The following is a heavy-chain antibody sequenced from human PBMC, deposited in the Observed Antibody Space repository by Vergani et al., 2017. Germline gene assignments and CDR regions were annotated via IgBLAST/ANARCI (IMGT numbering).Heavy chain of an antibody. CDR3: ARDRVTTSPNHYYYYGMDV. D-gene: IGHD4-17*01. J-gene: IGHJ6*02. V-gene: IGHV3-33*01. CDR2: IWYDGSNK. Sequence: QVQLVESGGGVVQPGRSLRLSCAASGFTFSSYGMHWVRQAPGKGLEWVAVIWYDGSNKYYADSVKGRFTISRDNSKNTLYLQMNSLRAEDTAVYYCARDRVTTSPNHYYYYGMDVWGQGTTVTVSS. CDR1: GFTFSSYG.